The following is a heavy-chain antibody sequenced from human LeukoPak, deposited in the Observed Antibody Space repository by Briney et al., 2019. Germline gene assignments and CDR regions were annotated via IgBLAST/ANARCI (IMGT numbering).Heavy chain of an antibody. V-gene: IGHV5-51*01. CDR1: GSIFKSYW. Sequence: GASLKISCQGSGSIFKSYWIGWGRQLPGKGLEWMGIIYPGDSETRYSPSFQGQVTISADKSISTAYLQWSSLKASDTAMYYCARRSGYNYYFDYWGQGTLVTVSS. CDR2: IYPGDSET. J-gene: IGHJ4*02. CDR3: ARRSGYNYYFDY. D-gene: IGHD5-24*01.